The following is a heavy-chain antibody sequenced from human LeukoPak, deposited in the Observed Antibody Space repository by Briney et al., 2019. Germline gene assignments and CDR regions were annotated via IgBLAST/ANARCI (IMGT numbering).Heavy chain of an antibody. Sequence: GSLRLSRAASGFAFSVYAMSWLRQPPGKGLEWVSTINANSGTTSYAASVRGRFTISRDNSKNTLYLQLNTLRADDTATYYCAKPISGGLAVTADWFHPWGQGTLVVVSS. D-gene: IGHD6-19*01. V-gene: IGHV3-23*01. CDR1: GFAFSVYA. J-gene: IGHJ5*01. CDR2: INANSGTT. CDR3: AKPISGGLAVTADWFHP.